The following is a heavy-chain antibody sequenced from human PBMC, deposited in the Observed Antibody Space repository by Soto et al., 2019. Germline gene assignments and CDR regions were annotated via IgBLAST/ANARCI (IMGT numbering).Heavy chain of an antibody. CDR1: GFTFSDYY. CDR3: ARSGLNDYDDNDY. D-gene: IGHD3-16*01. J-gene: IGHJ4*02. Sequence: GGSLRLSCAASGFTFSDYYMSWIRQAPGKGPEWVSYISSSSSYTNYADSVKGRFTISRDNAKNSLYLQMNSLRAEDTAVYYCARSGLNDYDDNDYWGQGTLVTVSS. V-gene: IGHV3-11*03. CDR2: ISSSSSYT.